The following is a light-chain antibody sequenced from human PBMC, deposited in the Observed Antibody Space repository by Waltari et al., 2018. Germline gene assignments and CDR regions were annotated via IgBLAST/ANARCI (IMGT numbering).Light chain of an antibody. Sequence: QSALTQPASVSGSPGQSITVSCTGTSSDVGSYNLVSWFQQYPDTAPKLIIFEVNKRPSGVSNRFSGSKSGNTASLTISGIQAGDEADYYCCSYAGSGIYVFGTGAKVTVL. CDR3: CSYAGSGIYV. J-gene: IGLJ1*01. CDR1: SSDVGSYNL. V-gene: IGLV2-23*02. CDR2: EVN.